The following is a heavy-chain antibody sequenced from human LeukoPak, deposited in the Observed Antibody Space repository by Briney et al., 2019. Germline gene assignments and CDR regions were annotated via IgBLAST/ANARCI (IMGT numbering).Heavy chain of an antibody. V-gene: IGHV3-7*01. D-gene: IGHD3-22*01. J-gene: IGHJ4*02. CDR3: ARAYYDSSGPY. CDR1: GLTFSRDW. Sequence: GGSLRLSCEGFGLTFSRDWMSWVRQAPGKGLEWVANIKQDGGETYYGDSVKGRFTISRDNAKNSLYLQMNSLRAEDTAVYYCARAYYDSSGPYWGQGTLVTVSS. CDR2: IKQDGGET.